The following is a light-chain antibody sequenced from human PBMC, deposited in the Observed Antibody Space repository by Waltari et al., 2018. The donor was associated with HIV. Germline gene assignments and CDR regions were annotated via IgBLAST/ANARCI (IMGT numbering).Light chain of an antibody. CDR2: WAS. Sequence: DIVMTQSPDSLTVSLGERATINCESSQTTLYSANNKSYVAWYQEKPGQPPKLLIYWASARESGVPDRFSGSGSGTHFTLSISSLQAEDVGIYYCHQYYSSPHTFGQGTNLKI. CDR1: QTTLYSANNKSY. CDR3: HQYYSSPHT. J-gene: IGKJ2*01. V-gene: IGKV4-1*01.